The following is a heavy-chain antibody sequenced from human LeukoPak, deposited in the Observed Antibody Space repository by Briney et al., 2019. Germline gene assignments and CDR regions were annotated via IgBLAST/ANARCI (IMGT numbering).Heavy chain of an antibody. D-gene: IGHD5-12*01. Sequence: PGGSLRLSCTASGFTFINYAMTWVRQAPGKGLEWVSGINGGGGSTYYADSAKGRFTISRDNSKNTLYLQMNSLRAEDTAVYFCARVRGATIYEDYWGQGTLVTVSS. J-gene: IGHJ4*02. CDR3: ARVRGATIYEDY. CDR2: INGGGGST. V-gene: IGHV3-23*01. CDR1: GFTFINYA.